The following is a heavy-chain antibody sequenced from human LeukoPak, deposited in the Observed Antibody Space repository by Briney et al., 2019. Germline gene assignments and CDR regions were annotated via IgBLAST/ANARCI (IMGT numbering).Heavy chain of an antibody. V-gene: IGHV4-59*01. CDR1: GGSMSSYY. CDR3: ARGWPDYYSMDI. Sequence: SETLSLTCTASGGSMSSYYWSWIRQPPGKGPEWIGYIYYSGTTSYNPSLKGRVTISIDTSNNHFSLKLRSVTAGDTTVYYCARGWPDYYSMDIWGPGTTVTVSS. CDR2: IYYSGTT. J-gene: IGHJ6*02. D-gene: IGHD2-15*01.